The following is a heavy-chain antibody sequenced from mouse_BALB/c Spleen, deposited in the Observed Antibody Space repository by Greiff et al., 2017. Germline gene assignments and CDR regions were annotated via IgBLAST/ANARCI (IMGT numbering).Heavy chain of an antibody. CDR2: ISNGGGRT. Sequence: DVQLVESGGGLVQPGGSLKLSCAASGFTFSSYTMSWVRQTPEKRLEWVAYISNGGGRTYYPDTVKGRYPISRDNAKNTQYLQMSSLKSEDTAMYYCASHANGYDSGMDYWGQGTSVTVSS. D-gene: IGHD2-2*01. V-gene: IGHV5-12-2*01. J-gene: IGHJ4*01. CDR3: ASHANGYDSGMDY. CDR1: GFTFSSYT.